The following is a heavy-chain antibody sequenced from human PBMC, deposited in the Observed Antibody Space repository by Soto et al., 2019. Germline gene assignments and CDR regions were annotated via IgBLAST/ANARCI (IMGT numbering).Heavy chain of an antibody. V-gene: IGHV3-48*04. CDR3: AREDYDILTGYYRVDY. J-gene: IGHJ4*02. CDR2: ISYSGSTI. CDR1: GFTFSSYG. Sequence: GGSLRLSCAASGFTFSSYGMHWVRQAPGKGLEWVSDISYSGSTIYYADSVKGRFTISRDNAKNSLYLQMNSLRAEDTAVYYCAREDYDILTGYYRVDYWGQGTLVTVSS. D-gene: IGHD3-9*01.